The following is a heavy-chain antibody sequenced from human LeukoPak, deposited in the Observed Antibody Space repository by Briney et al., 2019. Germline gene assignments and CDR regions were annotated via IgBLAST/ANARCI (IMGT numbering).Heavy chain of an antibody. CDR2: ISGSGGST. Sequence: TGGSLRLSCAASGFTVSSNYMSWVRQAPGKGLEWVSAISGSGGSTYYADSVKGRFTISRDNSKNTLYLQMNSLRAEDTAVYYCAKAPLWFGGEGYFDCWGQGTLVTVSS. CDR1: GFTVSSNY. CDR3: AKAPLWFGGEGYFDC. D-gene: IGHD3-10*01. V-gene: IGHV3-23*01. J-gene: IGHJ4*02.